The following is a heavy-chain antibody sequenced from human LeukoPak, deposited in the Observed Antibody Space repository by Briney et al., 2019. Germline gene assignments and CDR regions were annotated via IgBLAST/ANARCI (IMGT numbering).Heavy chain of an antibody. V-gene: IGHV1-46*01. CDR3: ARGYGGNSFYFDY. CDR2: INPSGGST. D-gene: IGHD4-23*01. Sequence: GGSLRLSCAASGYTFTSYYMHWVRQAPGQGLEWMGIINPSGGSTNNAQKFQGRVTMTRDTSTSTVYMELSSLRSEDTAVYYSARGYGGNSFYFDYWGQGTLVTVSS. CDR1: GYTFTSYY. J-gene: IGHJ4*02.